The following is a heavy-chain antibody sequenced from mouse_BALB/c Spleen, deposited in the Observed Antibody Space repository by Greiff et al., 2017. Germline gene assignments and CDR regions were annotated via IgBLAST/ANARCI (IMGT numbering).Heavy chain of an antibody. V-gene: IGHV1-82*01. CDR2: IYPGDGST. CDR1: GYAFSSSW. CDR3: AREGDLWCFDV. J-gene: IGHJ1*01. Sequence: QVQLQQSGPELVKPGASVKISCKASGYAFSSSWMNWGKQRPGQGLEWIGWIYPGDGSTKYNEKFKGKATLTADKSSSTAYMQLSSLTSENSAVYFCAREGDLWCFDVWGAGTTVTVSA.